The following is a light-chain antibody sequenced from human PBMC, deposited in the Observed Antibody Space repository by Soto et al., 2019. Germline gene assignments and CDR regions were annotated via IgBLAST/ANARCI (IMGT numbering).Light chain of an antibody. J-gene: IGKJ1*01. CDR1: QSLANN. V-gene: IGKV3-15*01. CDR3: QHRGT. CDR2: AAS. Sequence: EMILTQSPATLSVSPGRRATLSCRASQSLANNLAWYQQKPGQAPRLLIYAASTRATGIQARFSGSGSGTDFTLTISSLQSEDFAVYHGQHRGTFGKGTKVEIK.